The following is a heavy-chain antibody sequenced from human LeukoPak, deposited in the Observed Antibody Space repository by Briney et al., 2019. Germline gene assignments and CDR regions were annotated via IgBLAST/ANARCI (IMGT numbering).Heavy chain of an antibody. V-gene: IGHV3-30*02. J-gene: IGHJ4*02. D-gene: IGHD2-2*01. CDR2: IRYDGSNK. Sequence: GGSLRLSCAASGFTFSSYGMHWVRQAPGKGLEWVAFIRYDGSNKYYADSVKGRFTISRDNAKNSLYLQMNSPRAEDTAVYYCTRDGGSAMPFDYWGQGTLVTVSS. CDR1: GFTFSSYG. CDR3: TRDGGSAMPFDY.